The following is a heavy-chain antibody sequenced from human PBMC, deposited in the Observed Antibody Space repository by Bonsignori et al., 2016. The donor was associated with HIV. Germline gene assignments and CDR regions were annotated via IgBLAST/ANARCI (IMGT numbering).Heavy chain of an antibody. J-gene: IGHJ4*02. V-gene: IGHV4-59*01. D-gene: IGHD6-19*01. CDR3: ARGAGGWAY. Sequence: RQAPGKGLEWIGYIYYSGSTNYNPSLKSRVTISVDTSKNQFSLKLSSVTAADTAVYYCARGAGGWAYWGQGTLVTVSS. CDR2: IYYSGST.